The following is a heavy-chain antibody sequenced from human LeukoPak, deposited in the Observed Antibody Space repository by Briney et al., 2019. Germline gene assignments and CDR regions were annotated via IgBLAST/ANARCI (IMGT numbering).Heavy chain of an antibody. CDR1: GFTFSRSA. CDR3: AKLSSSWSFDAFDI. J-gene: IGHJ3*02. CDR2: ISGSGGST. D-gene: IGHD6-13*01. V-gene: IGHV3-23*01. Sequence: GGSLRLSCAASGFTFSRSAMNWVRQAPGKGLEWVSVISGSGGSTYYADSVKGRFTISRDDSKNTLYLQVKSLRAEDTAVYYCAKLSSSWSFDAFDIWGQGTMVTVSS.